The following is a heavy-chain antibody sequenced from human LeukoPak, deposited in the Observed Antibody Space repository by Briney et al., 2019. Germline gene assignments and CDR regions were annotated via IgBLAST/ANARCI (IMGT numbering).Heavy chain of an antibody. V-gene: IGHV4-34*01. D-gene: IGHD6-19*01. CDR2: INHSGST. J-gene: IGHJ4*02. CDR3: ARGVRQWLGKPYFDY. CDR1: GGSFSGYY. Sequence: SETLSLTCAVYGGSFSGYYWSWIRQPPGKGMEWNGEINHSGSTNYNPSLKSRVTISVDTSKNQFSLKLSSVTAADTAVYYCARGVRQWLGKPYFDYWGQGTLVTVSS.